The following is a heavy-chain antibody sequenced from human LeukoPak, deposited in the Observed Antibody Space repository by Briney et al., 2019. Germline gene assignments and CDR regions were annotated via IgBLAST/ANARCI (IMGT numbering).Heavy chain of an antibody. Sequence: GSLRLSCAASGFTFSSYEMNWVRQAPGKGLEWVSYISSSGSTIYYADSVKGRFTISRDNAKNSLYLQMNSLRAEDTAVYYCARDCSGGSCYFYYYYGMDVWGQGTTVTVSS. D-gene: IGHD2-15*01. CDR3: ARDCSGGSCYFYYYYGMDV. CDR2: ISSSGSTI. CDR1: GFTFSSYE. J-gene: IGHJ6*02. V-gene: IGHV3-48*03.